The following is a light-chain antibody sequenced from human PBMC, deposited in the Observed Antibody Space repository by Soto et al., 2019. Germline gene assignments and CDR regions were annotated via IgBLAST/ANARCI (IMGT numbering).Light chain of an antibody. J-gene: IGLJ2*01. CDR1: SSDVGTYNL. Sequence: QSVLTQPASVSGSPGQSITISCTGTSSDVGTYNLVSWYQQHPGKAPKLMIYEGSKRPSGVSNRFSGSKSGNTASLTISGLQAEDDADYYCCSYAGSSTFHVVFGGGTKLTVL. CDR2: EGS. V-gene: IGLV2-23*03. CDR3: CSYAGSSTFHVV.